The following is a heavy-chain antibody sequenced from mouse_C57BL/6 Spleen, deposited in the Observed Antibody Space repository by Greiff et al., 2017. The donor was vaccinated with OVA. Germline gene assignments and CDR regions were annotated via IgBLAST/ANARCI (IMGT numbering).Heavy chain of an antibody. Sequence: QVQLQQPGAELVRPGSSVKLSCKASGYTFTSYWMHWVKQRPIQGLEWIGNIDPSDSETHYNQKFKDKATLTVDKSSSTAYMQLSSLTSEDSAVYYCARSDGNYVWYFDVWGTGTTVTVSS. CDR3: ARSDGNYVWYFDV. V-gene: IGHV1-52*01. J-gene: IGHJ1*03. CDR2: IDPSDSET. CDR1: GYTFTSYW. D-gene: IGHD2-1*01.